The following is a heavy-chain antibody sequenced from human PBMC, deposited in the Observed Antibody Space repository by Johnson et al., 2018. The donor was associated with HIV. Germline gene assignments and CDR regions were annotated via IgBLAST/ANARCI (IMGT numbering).Heavy chain of an antibody. CDR2: IRYDETNK. CDR3: ARGGSWGSWAFDI. CDR1: GFTFDDYG. Sequence: QVQLVESGGSMVRPGGSRRLSCAVSGFTFDDYGMSWVRQAPGKGLEWVAFIRYDETNKYYADSVKGRFTISRDNSKDTLYLQMNSLRAEDTAVYYRARGGSWGSWAFDIWGQGTMVTVSS. J-gene: IGHJ3*02. V-gene: IGHV3-30*02. D-gene: IGHD3-16*01.